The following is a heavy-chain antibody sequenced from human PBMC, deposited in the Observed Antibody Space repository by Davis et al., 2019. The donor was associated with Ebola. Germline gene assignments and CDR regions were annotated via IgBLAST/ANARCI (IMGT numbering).Heavy chain of an antibody. CDR3: AREYLWQQLLHDY. J-gene: IGHJ4*02. CDR1: GFTFSSYS. D-gene: IGHD6-13*01. CDR2: ISSSSTI. V-gene: IGHV3-48*02. Sequence: PGGSLRLSCAASGFTFSSYSMNWVRQAPGKGLEWVSYISSSSTIYYADSVKGRFTISRDNAKNSLYLQMNSLRDEDTAVYYCAREYLWQQLLHDYWGQGTLVTVSS.